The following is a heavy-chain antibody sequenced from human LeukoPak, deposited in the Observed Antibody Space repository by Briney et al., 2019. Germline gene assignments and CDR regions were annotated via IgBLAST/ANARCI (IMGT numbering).Heavy chain of an antibody. Sequence: ASVKVSCKASGYTFTNYYMHWVRQAPGQGLEWMGIINLTGGGTTSATKLQARVTMTTDTSTTTVDLELSSLRSEDTAVYYCARGLFTDDTAGFSIWVQGTLVTVSS. V-gene: IGHV1-46*01. CDR3: ARGLFTDDTAGFSI. D-gene: IGHD2-8*02. CDR2: INLTGGGT. CDR1: GYTFTNYY. J-gene: IGHJ4*02.